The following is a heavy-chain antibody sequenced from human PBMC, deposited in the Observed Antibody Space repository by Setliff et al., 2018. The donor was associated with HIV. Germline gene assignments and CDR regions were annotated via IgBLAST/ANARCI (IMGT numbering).Heavy chain of an antibody. CDR1: GGTFSNYA. V-gene: IGHV1-69*13. CDR3: ARDDHYYDSGSYYSDWYFDL. Sequence: GASVKVSCKASGGTFSNYAFSWVRQAPGQGLEWMGGIIPIFGSTKYAQKFQGRVTISADESTTTADMELSSLRSEDTAVYYCARDDHYYDSGSYYSDWYFDLWGRGTLVTGSS. J-gene: IGHJ2*01. CDR2: IIPIFGST. D-gene: IGHD3-10*01.